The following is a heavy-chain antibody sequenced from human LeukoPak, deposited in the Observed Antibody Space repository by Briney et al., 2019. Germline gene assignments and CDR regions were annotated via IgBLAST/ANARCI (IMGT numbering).Heavy chain of an antibody. D-gene: IGHD3-16*01. CDR1: GFTFSNAW. Sequence: GGSLRLSCAASGFTFSNAWMNWVRQAPGKGLEWVSSISSSSSYIYYADSVKGRFTISRDNAKNSLYLQMNSLRAEDTAVYYCARQAGGAFDIWGQGTMVTVSS. V-gene: IGHV3-21*01. J-gene: IGHJ3*02. CDR2: ISSSSSYI. CDR3: ARQAGGAFDI.